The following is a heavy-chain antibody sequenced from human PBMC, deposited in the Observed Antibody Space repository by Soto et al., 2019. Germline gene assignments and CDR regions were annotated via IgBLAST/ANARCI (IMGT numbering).Heavy chain of an antibody. V-gene: IGHV3-72*01. CDR3: GRARSSSTATYMDL. D-gene: IGHD4-17*01. CDR1: GFIFSDHY. CDR2: ARDKTNSYST. Sequence: DVQVVESGGGLVQPGGSLRLSCTGSGFIFSDHYIDWARQAPGKGLEWIGRARDKTNSYSTAYGASVKGRFFVSRDDLRNSVYLQMNSLRSDDTAVYYCGRARSSSTATYMDLWGRGTTVIVSS. J-gene: IGHJ6*03.